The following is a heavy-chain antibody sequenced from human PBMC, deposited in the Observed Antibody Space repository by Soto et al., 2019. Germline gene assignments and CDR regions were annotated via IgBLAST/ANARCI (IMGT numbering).Heavy chain of an antibody. J-gene: IGHJ6*02. CDR3: ARVTGRYYYGMDV. V-gene: IGHV4-34*01. CDR2: INHSGST. CDR1: GGSFSGYY. Sequence: QVQLQQWGAGLLKPSETLSLTCAVYGGSFSGYYWSWIRQPPGKGLEWIGEINHSGSTNYNPSLTSRVTISVDTSKNQFFLQLSSVTAADTAVYYCARVTGRYYYGMDVWGQGTTVTVSS.